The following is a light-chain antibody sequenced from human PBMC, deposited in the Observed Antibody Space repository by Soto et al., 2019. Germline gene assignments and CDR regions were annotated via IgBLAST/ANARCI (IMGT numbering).Light chain of an antibody. CDR2: EVS. CDR3: MQSTQLPPT. Sequence: DVVMTQTPLSLSVAPGQPASISCKSSQSLLHITGETFLFWYLQKPGQSPQLLIYEVSTRVSGVTERFSGSGSGTDFTLEIRRVETDDVGIYYCMQSTQLPPTFGQGTRLGIE. CDR1: QSLLHITGETF. V-gene: IGKV2D-29*02. J-gene: IGKJ5*01.